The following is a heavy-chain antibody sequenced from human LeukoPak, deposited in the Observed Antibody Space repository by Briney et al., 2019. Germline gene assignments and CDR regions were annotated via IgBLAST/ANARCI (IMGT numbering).Heavy chain of an antibody. D-gene: IGHD3-22*01. CDR2: IYYSGST. CDR1: GGSISSSSYY. CDR3: ARGHYYDSSGYYSDLDY. Sequence: SETLSLTCTVSGGSISSSSYYWGWIRQPPGKGLEWIGSIYYSGSTYYNPSLKSRVTISVDTSKNQFSLKLSSVTAADTAVYYCARGHYYDSSGYYSDLDYWGQGTLVTVSS. V-gene: IGHV4-39*07. J-gene: IGHJ4*02.